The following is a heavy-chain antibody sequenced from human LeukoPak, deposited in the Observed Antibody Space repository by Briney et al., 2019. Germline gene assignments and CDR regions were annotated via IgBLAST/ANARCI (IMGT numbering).Heavy chain of an antibody. CDR3: ARSYSSGGEPPDFDY. V-gene: IGHV4-4*07. Sequence: PSETLSLTCTVSGGSISSYYWSWIRQPAGKGLEWIGRIYTSGSTNYNPSLKSRVTMSVDTSKNQFSLKLSSVTAADTAVYYCARSYSSGGEPPDFDYWGQGTLVTVSS. CDR1: GGSISSYY. J-gene: IGHJ4*02. D-gene: IGHD6-19*01. CDR2: IYTSGST.